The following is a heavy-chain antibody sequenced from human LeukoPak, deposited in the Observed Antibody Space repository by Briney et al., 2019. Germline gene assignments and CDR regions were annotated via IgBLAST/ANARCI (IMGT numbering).Heavy chain of an antibody. D-gene: IGHD3-22*01. CDR3: ARDDSSGPAGNNWFDP. J-gene: IGHJ5*02. V-gene: IGHV4-59*01. Sequence: SETLSLTCTVSGGSISSYYWSWIRQPPGKGLEWIGYIYYSGSTNYNPSLKSRVTISVDTSKNQFSLKLSSVTAADTAVYYCARDDSSGPAGNNWFDPWGQGTLVTVSS. CDR2: IYYSGST. CDR1: GGSISSYY.